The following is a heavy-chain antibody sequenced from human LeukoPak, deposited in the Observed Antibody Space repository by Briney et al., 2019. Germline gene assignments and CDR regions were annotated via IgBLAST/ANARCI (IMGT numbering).Heavy chain of an antibody. CDR2: INQDGTEK. Sequence: PGGSLRLSCAASGFTFSSYWMNWVRQAPGKGLEWVASINQDGTEKYHVDSVKGRFTISRDNAKNSLYLQMNSLRVEDTGVYYCARDGQAAGLYFDYWGQRTLVTVSS. CDR1: GFTFSSYW. V-gene: IGHV3-7*01. CDR3: ARDGQAAGLYFDY. J-gene: IGHJ4*02. D-gene: IGHD6-13*01.